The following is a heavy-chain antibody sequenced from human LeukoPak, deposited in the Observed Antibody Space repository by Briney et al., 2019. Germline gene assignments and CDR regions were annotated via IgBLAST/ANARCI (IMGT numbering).Heavy chain of an antibody. CDR1: EFSFSSYA. Sequence: GGSLRLSCAASEFSFSSYAMSWVRQAPGKGLNWVSTISGSGGSTYYADSVKGRFTISRDNSKNTLYLQMNSLRAEDTAVYYCAKDHAASSYGYFGQWGQGALVTVSS. CDR3: AKDHAASSYGYFGQ. J-gene: IGHJ4*02. V-gene: IGHV3-23*01. CDR2: ISGSGGST. D-gene: IGHD2-2*01.